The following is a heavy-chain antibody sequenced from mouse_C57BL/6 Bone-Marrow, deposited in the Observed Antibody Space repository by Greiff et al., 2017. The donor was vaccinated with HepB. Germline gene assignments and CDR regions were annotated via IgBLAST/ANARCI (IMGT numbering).Heavy chain of an antibody. Sequence: EVQLQQSGAELVRPGASVKLSCTASGFNIKDDYMHWVKQRPEQGLEWIGWIDPENGDTEYASKFQGKATITADTSSTTAYLQLSSLTSEDTAVYYCTIRFPYAMDYWGQGTSVTVSS. J-gene: IGHJ4*01. CDR2: IDPENGDT. V-gene: IGHV14-4*01. D-gene: IGHD1-1*01. CDR1: GFNIKDDY. CDR3: TIRFPYAMDY.